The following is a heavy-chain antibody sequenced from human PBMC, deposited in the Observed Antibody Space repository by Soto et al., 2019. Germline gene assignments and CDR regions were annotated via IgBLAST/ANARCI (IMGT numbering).Heavy chain of an antibody. D-gene: IGHD6-13*01. CDR1: GGSFSGYY. J-gene: IGHJ6*03. CDR3: ARGKRPPAAGTRRYYYFYYMDV. V-gene: IGHV4-34*01. CDR2: INHSGST. Sequence: QVQLQQWGAGLLKPSETLSLTCAVYGGSFSGYYWSWIRQPPGKGLEWIGEINHSGSTNYNPSLKSRVTILVDTSKDQVSLKLSSVTAADTAVYYCARGKRPPAAGTRRYYYFYYMDVWGKGTTVTVSS.